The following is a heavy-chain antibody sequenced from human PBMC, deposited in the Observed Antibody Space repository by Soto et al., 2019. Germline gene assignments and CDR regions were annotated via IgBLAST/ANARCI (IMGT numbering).Heavy chain of an antibody. J-gene: IGHJ6*02. CDR1: GGSFSGYY. D-gene: IGHD3-10*01. V-gene: IGHV4-34*01. Sequence: QVQLQQWGAGLLKPSETLSLTCAVYGGSFSGYYWSWIRQPPGKGLEWIGEINHSGSTTYNPSLKRLVTISVDTSKNQFSLKLRSVTAADTAVYYCAIVWFGEEGYYGMDVWGQVTRVTVAS. CDR3: AIVWFGEEGYYGMDV. CDR2: INHSGST.